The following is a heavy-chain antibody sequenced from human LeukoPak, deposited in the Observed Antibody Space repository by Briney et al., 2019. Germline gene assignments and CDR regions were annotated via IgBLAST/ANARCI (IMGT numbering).Heavy chain of an antibody. CDR2: IYTSGST. Sequence: PSQTLSLTCTVSGGSINFDSYYWSWIRQPAGKGLEWIGRIYTSGSTNYNPSLKSRVTMSVDTSKNQFSLKLSSVTAADTAVYYCARGFQQMATITGFNLWGQGILVTVSS. V-gene: IGHV4-61*02. D-gene: IGHD5-24*01. CDR3: ARGFQQMATITGFNL. CDR1: GGSINFDSYY. J-gene: IGHJ5*02.